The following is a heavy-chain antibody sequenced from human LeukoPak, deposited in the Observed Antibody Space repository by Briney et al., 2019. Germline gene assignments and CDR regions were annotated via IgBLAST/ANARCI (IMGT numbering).Heavy chain of an antibody. V-gene: IGHV3-23*01. Sequence: GGSLRLSCAASGFPFTIYAMSWVRQAPGKGLEWVSSIGGSSTYYADSVKGRFTISRDNSKNTVFLQMNSLSTEDTAVYSCFTGSAYYYDSWGQGTLVTVSS. CDR3: FTGSAYYYDS. D-gene: IGHD3-22*01. CDR2: IGGSST. J-gene: IGHJ5*01. CDR1: GFPFTIYA.